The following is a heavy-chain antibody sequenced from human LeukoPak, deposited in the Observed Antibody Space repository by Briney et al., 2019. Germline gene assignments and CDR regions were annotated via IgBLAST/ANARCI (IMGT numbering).Heavy chain of an antibody. Sequence: ASVKVSCKASGYTFTTYAMNWVRQAPGQGLEWMGCINTNTGNPTYAQGFTGRFVFSLDTSVSTPYLQISSLKAEDTAVYYCARTDEVVSEAFDIWGQGTMVTVSS. J-gene: IGHJ3*02. CDR2: INTNTGNP. CDR3: ARTDEVVSEAFDI. D-gene: IGHD3-22*01. CDR1: GYTFTTYA. V-gene: IGHV7-4-1*02.